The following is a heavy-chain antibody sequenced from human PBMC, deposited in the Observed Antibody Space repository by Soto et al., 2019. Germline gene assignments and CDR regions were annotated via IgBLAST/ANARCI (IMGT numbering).Heavy chain of an antibody. CDR3: ARGGWRQIDY. D-gene: IGHD3-3*01. CDR2: IYYSGST. CDR1: GGSIGSYY. J-gene: IGHJ4*02. Sequence: QVKLQESGPGLVKPSETLSLTCSVSGGSIGSYYWSWIRQPPGKGLEWIEYIYYSGSTNYNPSLKSRVTISVDTSKNQFSLKLSSVTAADTAVYYCARGGWRQIDYWGQGTLVTVSS. V-gene: IGHV4-59*08.